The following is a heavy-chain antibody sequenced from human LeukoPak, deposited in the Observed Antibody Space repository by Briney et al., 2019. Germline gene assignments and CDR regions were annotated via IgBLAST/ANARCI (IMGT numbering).Heavy chain of an antibody. CDR1: GYTFTSYG. CDR3: AREIGESLSGAFDI. Sequence: GASVKVSCKASGYTFTSYGTSWVRQAPGQGLEWMGWISAYNGNTNYAQKLQGRVTMTTDTSTSTAYMELRSLRSDDTAVYYCAREIGESLSGAFDIWGQGTMVTVSS. CDR2: ISAYNGNT. V-gene: IGHV1-18*01. J-gene: IGHJ3*02. D-gene: IGHD4-17*01.